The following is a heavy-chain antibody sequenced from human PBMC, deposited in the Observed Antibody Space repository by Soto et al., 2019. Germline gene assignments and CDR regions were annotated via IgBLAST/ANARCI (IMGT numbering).Heavy chain of an antibody. J-gene: IGHJ4*02. CDR1: GYTFTSYD. V-gene: IGHV1-8*01. Sequence: QVQLVQSVAEVKKPGASVKVSCKASGYTFTSYDINWVRQATGQGLEWMGWMNPNSGNTGYAQKFQGRVTMTSNTSISTSYMERSSLRSEDTAVYYWARERTVAGNDYWGQGTLVTFAS. CDR2: MNPNSGNT. D-gene: IGHD6-19*01. CDR3: ARERTVAGNDY.